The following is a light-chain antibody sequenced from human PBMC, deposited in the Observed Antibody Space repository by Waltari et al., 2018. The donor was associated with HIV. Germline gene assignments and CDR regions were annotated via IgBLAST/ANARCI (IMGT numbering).Light chain of an antibody. J-gene: IGKJ1*01. CDR3: MHGQQTPV. Sequence: IAMIQSPDSLAVSPGEPASISCWSSQSLLHNNGHNYLDWYIQRPGQAPELLIYLASRRASGVPDRIAGSGSGTDFILKISRVEPEDVGVYYCMHGQQTPVFGQGTQVEV. CDR1: QSLLHNNGHNY. V-gene: IGKV2-28*01. CDR2: LAS.